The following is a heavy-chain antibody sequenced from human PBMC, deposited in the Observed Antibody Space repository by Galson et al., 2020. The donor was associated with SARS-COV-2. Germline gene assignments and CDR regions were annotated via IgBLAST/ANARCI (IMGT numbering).Heavy chain of an antibody. V-gene: IGHV3-7*01. CDR1: GFIFSNYW. J-gene: IGHJ4*02. CDR2: IHQDGGEK. CDR3: ARGSWYFDD. Sequence: GGSLRLSCAASGFIFSNYWMTWVRQAPGKGLEWVANIHQDGGEKYFVDSLEGRFTISRDNAENSLFLQMNSLRAEDTAVYYCARGSWYFDDWGQGTLVTVSS.